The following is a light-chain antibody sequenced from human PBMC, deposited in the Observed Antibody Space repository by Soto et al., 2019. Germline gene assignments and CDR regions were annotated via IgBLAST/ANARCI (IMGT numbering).Light chain of an antibody. CDR1: SSDVGAYNY. CDR3: SSYTTSYTLV. Sequence: QSALTQPASVSGSSGQSITISCIGTSSDVGAYNYVSWYQQHPGKVPKLMIYDVSNRPSGVSNRFSASKSGNTASLTISGLQAEDEADYYCSSYTTSYTLVFGGGTKVTVL. J-gene: IGLJ2*01. V-gene: IGLV2-14*03. CDR2: DVS.